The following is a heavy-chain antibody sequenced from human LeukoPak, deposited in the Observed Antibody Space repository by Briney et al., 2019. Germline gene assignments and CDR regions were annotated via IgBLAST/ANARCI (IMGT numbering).Heavy chain of an antibody. CDR1: GGSISSYY. Sequence: PSETLSLTCTFSGGSISSYYWGWVRQPPGKGLEWIGNIFYSGSTYYSPSLKSRVTISLDTSKNQFSLKLSSVTAADTAVYYCARGGGYSSSWSYWGQGTLVTVSS. CDR2: IFYSGST. D-gene: IGHD6-13*01. V-gene: IGHV4-59*01. J-gene: IGHJ4*02. CDR3: ARGGGYSSSWSY.